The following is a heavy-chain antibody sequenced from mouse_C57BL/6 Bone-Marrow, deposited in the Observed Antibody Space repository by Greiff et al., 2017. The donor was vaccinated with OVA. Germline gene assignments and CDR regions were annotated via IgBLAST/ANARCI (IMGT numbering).Heavy chain of an antibody. D-gene: IGHD1-1*01. J-gene: IGHJ1*03. CDR3: ARGIYYGSSHWYFDV. V-gene: IGHV1-47*01. CDR1: GYTFTTYP. Sequence: QVQLQQSGAELVKPGASVKMSCKASGYTFTTYPIEWMKQNHGKSLEWIGNFHPYNDDTKYNEKFKGKATLTVEKSSSTVYLELSRLTSDDSAVYSCARGIYYGSSHWYFDVWGTGTTVTVSS. CDR2: FHPYNDDT.